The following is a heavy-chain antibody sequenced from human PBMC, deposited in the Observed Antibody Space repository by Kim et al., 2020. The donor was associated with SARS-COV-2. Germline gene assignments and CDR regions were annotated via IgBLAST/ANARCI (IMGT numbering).Heavy chain of an antibody. Sequence: ASVTVSCKASGYTFTGYYMHWVRQAPGQGLEWMGWINPNSGGTNYAQKFQGWVTMTRDTSISTAYMELSRLRSDDTAVYYCARDRPLWFGDKYGMDVWGQGTTVTVSS. CDR2: INPNSGGT. J-gene: IGHJ6*02. V-gene: IGHV1-2*04. D-gene: IGHD3-10*01. CDR1: GYTFTGYY. CDR3: ARDRPLWFGDKYGMDV.